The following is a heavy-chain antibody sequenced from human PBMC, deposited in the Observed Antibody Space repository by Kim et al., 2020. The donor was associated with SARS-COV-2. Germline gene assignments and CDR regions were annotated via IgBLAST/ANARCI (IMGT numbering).Heavy chain of an antibody. Sequence: GGSLRLSCAASGFTFSSYSMNWVRQAPGKGLEWVSSISSSSSYMYYADSVKGRFTISRDNAKNSLYLQMNSLRAEDTAVYYCARDGSRGWSEGGFDYWGQGTLVTVSS. CDR1: GFTFSSYS. J-gene: IGHJ4*02. V-gene: IGHV3-21*01. CDR3: ARDGSRGWSEGGFDY. D-gene: IGHD6-19*01. CDR2: ISSSSSYM.